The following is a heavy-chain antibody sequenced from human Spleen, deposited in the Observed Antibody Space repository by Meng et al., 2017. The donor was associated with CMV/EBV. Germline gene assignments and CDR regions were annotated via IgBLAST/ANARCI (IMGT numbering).Heavy chain of an antibody. CDR2: ISYDGSNK. V-gene: IGHV3-30-3*01. J-gene: IGHJ4*02. Sequence: GESLKISCVGYGSTFSSYTMNWVRQAPGKGLEWVAVISYDGSNKYYADSVKGRFTISRDNSKNTLYLQMNSLRAEDTAVYYCARDGPGTEWELLYYFDYWGQGTLVTVSS. CDR3: ARDGPGTEWELLYYFDY. D-gene: IGHD1-26*01. CDR1: GSTFSSYT.